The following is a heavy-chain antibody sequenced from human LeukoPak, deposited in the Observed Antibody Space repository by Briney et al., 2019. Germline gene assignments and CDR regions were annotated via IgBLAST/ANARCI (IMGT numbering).Heavy chain of an antibody. CDR1: GFTFDDYA. D-gene: IGHD3-10*01. Sequence: GGSLRLSCAASGFTFDDYAMHWVRQAPGKGLEWVSGISWNSGSIGYADSMKGRSTISRDNAKNSLYLQMNSLRSEDTALYYCAKDRALRGRGLYYFDYWGQGTLVTVSS. J-gene: IGHJ4*02. CDR2: ISWNSGSI. V-gene: IGHV3-9*01. CDR3: AKDRALRGRGLYYFDY.